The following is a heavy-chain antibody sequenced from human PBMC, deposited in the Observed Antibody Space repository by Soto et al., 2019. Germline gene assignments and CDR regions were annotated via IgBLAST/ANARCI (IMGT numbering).Heavy chain of an antibody. CDR2: IYGGGDT. Sequence: EMQLVETGGGLIQPGGSLRLSCEVSGITVSSSYMSWVRQAPGKGLEWVAVIYGGGDTYYADSVKGRFTISRDNFNNTLYLQMSRLRVEDTARYFCVRERAAYWFDPWGQGTLVTVSS. V-gene: IGHV3-53*02. J-gene: IGHJ5*02. CDR3: VRERAAYWFDP. CDR1: GITVSSSY.